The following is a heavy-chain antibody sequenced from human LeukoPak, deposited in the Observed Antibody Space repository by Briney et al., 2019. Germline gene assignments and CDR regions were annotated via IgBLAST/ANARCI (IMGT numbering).Heavy chain of an antibody. J-gene: IGHJ4*02. CDR2: ISGSGGST. CDR1: GFTIRSYA. V-gene: IGHV3-23*01. Sequence: GVSLRLSCAASGFTIRSYAMSWVRQAQGKGLEWVSAISGSGGSTYYADSVKGRFTISRDNSKNTLYLQMNSLRAEDTAVYYCAKASLPDYWGQGTLVTVSS. CDR3: AKASLPDY.